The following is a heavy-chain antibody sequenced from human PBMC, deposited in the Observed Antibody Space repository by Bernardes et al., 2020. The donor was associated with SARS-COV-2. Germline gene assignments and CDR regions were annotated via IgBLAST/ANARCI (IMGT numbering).Heavy chain of an antibody. CDR2: ISWDGGST. Sequence: VGSLSLSCAASGFTFDDYTMHWVRQAPGKGLEWVSLISWDGGSTYYADSVKGRFTISRDNSKNSLYLQMNSLRTEDTALYYCAKVPLRYSYYGMDVWGQGTTVTVSS. CDR3: AKVPLRYSYYGMDV. J-gene: IGHJ6*02. CDR1: GFTFDDYT. D-gene: IGHD3-9*01. V-gene: IGHV3-43*01.